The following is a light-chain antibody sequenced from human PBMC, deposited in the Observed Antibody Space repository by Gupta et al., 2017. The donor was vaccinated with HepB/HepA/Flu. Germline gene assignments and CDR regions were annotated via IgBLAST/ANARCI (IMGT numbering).Light chain of an antibody. CDR3: QHRLNWPLT. CDR2: DAS. CDR1: QTIVSY. Sequence: EVVLPQSPVTLSLSPGERATLSCRASQTIVSYLAWYQQKPGQAPSLLIYDASNRATDIPARFTGSGSWTDFTLTISSLEPADFAFYYCQHRLNWPLTFGGGTKVEIK. V-gene: IGKV3-11*01. J-gene: IGKJ4*01.